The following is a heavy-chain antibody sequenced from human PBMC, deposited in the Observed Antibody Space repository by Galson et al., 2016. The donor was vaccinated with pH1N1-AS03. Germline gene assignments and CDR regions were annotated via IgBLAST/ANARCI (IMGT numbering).Heavy chain of an antibody. CDR3: ARWGLELPLDY. J-gene: IGHJ4*02. D-gene: IGHD2-21*01. CDR2: ISASGGDT. CDR1: GFTFSTYA. V-gene: IGHV3-23*01. Sequence: SLRLSCAASGFTFSTYAMSWVRQAQGMGLEWVSSISASGGDTYYADSVKGRFTISRDNSRNTVSLQINSLRDEDTAVYYCARWGLELPLDYWGQGTLVTVSS.